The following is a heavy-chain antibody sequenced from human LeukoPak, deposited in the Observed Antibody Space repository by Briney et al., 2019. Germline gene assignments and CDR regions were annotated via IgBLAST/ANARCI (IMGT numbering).Heavy chain of an antibody. V-gene: IGHV1-69*13. D-gene: IGHD6-19*01. CDR1: GYTFTKYV. Sequence: SVKVSCKASGYTFTKYVINWVRQAPGQGLEWMGGIIPIFGTANYAQKFQGRVTITADESTSTAYMELSSLRSEDTAVYYCARARTQYSSGWYFDYWGQGTLVTVSS. CDR2: IIPIFGTA. J-gene: IGHJ4*02. CDR3: ARARTQYSSGWYFDY.